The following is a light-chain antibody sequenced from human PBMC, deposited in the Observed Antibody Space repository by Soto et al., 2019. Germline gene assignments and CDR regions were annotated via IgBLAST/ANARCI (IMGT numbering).Light chain of an antibody. CDR2: DVT. CDR3: SSYTTSTTLI. Sequence: QSALTQPASVSGSRGQSITITCTGTSSDVGANNFVSWYQQHPGKAPRLMIYDVTNRPSGVSDRFSASKSGSTASLTISGLQAEDEVDYYCSSYTTSTTLIFGGGTKLTVL. J-gene: IGLJ2*01. V-gene: IGLV2-14*03. CDR1: SSDVGANNF.